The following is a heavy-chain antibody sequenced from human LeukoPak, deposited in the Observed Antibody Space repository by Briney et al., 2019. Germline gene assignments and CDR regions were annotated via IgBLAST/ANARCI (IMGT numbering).Heavy chain of an antibody. V-gene: IGHV4-59*01. J-gene: IGHJ4*02. CDR2: INYSGSA. Sequence: SETLSLTCTVSGGSISNYYWSWIRQPPGNGLEWLVYINYSGSANYNPSLESRVTMSVDTSKNQFSLKLTSVTAADTAVYYCARVYRDDFWSGYSTHFDYWGQGTLVTVSS. CDR3: ARVYRDDFWSGYSTHFDY. D-gene: IGHD3-3*01. CDR1: GGSISNYY.